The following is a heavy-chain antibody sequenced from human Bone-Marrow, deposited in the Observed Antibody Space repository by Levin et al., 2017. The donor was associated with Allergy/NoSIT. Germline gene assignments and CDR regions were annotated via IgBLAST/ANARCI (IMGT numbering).Heavy chain of an antibody. Sequence: SETLSLTCTVSGGSISSYYWSWIRQTPGKGLEWIGYINYSGITNDNPSLKSRVTISVDTSRNQFSLTLSSVTAADTAVYFCSGGGAGSGSWSDPEKAFDSWGQGTMVTVSS. CDR1: GGSISSYY. D-gene: IGHD6-13*01. J-gene: IGHJ3*02. CDR3: SGGGAGSGSWSDPEKAFDS. CDR2: INYSGIT. V-gene: IGHV4-59*01.